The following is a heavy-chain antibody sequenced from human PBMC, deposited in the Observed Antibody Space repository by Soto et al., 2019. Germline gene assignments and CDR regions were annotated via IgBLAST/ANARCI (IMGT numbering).Heavy chain of an antibody. D-gene: IGHD2-15*01. V-gene: IGHV3-23*01. Sequence: RRLSCAASGFSFSSYPMSWVRQAPGNGLEWVSAISGSGGSTYYADSVKGRFTISRDNSKNTLYLQMNSLRAEDTAVYYCAKYMSRWYLGYFDFWGPGPLRTGSS. CDR3: AKYMSRWYLGYFDF. J-gene: IGHJ4*02. CDR2: ISGSGGST. CDR1: GFSFSSYP.